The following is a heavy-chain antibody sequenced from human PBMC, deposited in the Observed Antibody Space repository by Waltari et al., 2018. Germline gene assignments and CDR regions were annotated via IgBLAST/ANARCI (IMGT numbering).Heavy chain of an antibody. J-gene: IGHJ4*02. CDR3: ARVGLSNGMAARPYYFDY. V-gene: IGHV1-46*01. D-gene: IGHD6-6*01. CDR1: GYTFTSYY. CDR2: INPSGGST. Sequence: QVQLVQSGAEEKKPGASVKVSCKASGYTFTSYYMHWVRQAPGQGLEWMGIINPSGGSTSYAQKFQGRVTMTRDTSTSTVYMELSSLRSEDTAVYYCARVGLSNGMAARPYYFDYWGQGTLVTVSS.